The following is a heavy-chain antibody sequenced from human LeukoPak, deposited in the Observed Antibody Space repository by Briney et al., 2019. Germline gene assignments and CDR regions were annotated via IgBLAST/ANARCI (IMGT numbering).Heavy chain of an antibody. V-gene: IGHV3-21*01. CDR3: AKVATQRDCSSTSCFHYNWFDP. CDR1: GFTFSSYS. Sequence: GGSLRLSCAASGFTFSSYSMNWVRQAPGKGLEWVSSISSSSSYIYYADSVKGRFTISRDNAKNSLYLQTNSLRAEDTAVYYCAKVATQRDCSSTSCFHYNWFDPWGQGTLVTVSS. D-gene: IGHD2-2*01. J-gene: IGHJ5*02. CDR2: ISSSSSYI.